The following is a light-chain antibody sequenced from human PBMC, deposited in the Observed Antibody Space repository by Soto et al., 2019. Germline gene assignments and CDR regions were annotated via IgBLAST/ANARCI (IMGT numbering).Light chain of an antibody. V-gene: IGKV1-16*02. CDR1: QDIEFF. CDR3: QQYNTYPWT. CDR2: ATS. J-gene: IGKJ1*01. Sequence: DIQMTQSPSSLSASVGDRVTITCRASQDIEFFLAWFQQKPGKAPKSLIYATSKLQDGVPSKFTGSGSGTEFTLTISTLQPEDFATYYCQQYNTYPWTFGPWTKV.